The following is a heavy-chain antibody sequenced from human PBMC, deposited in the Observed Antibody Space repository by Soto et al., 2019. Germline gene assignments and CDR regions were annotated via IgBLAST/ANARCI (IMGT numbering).Heavy chain of an antibody. CDR3: ARGGYCSGGSCYRDAFDI. J-gene: IGHJ3*02. V-gene: IGHV4-59*01. D-gene: IGHD2-15*01. CDR1: GGSISSYY. CDR2: IYYSGST. Sequence: QVQLQESGPGLVKPSETLSLTCTVSGGSISSYYWSWIRQPPGKGLEWIGYIYYSGSTNYNPSLKSRVTISVDTYKNQFSLKLSSVTAADTAVYYCARGGYCSGGSCYRDAFDIWGQGTMVTVSS.